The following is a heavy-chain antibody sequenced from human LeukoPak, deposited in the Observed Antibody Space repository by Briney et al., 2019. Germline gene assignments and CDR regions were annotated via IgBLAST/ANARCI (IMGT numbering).Heavy chain of an antibody. V-gene: IGHV3-53*01. D-gene: IGHD3-10*01. Sequence: GGSLRLSCAASGFTFSSYSMTWVRQAPGKGLEWVSVIYSGGNTYYADSVKGRFTISRDNSKNTLYLQMNSLRAEDTAVYYCAHLYGSGSYYGAFDIWGQGTMVTVSS. CDR3: AHLYGSGSYYGAFDI. CDR2: IYSGGNT. CDR1: GFTFSSYS. J-gene: IGHJ3*02.